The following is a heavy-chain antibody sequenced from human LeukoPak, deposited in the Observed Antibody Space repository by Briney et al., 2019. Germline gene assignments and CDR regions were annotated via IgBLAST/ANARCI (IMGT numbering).Heavy chain of an antibody. Sequence: PGGSLRLSCAASGFTFSNYAMTWVRQAPGKGLEWVSGIGSSGDYTYYADSVKGRFTISRDNSKNTLFLQMSSLRVEETAVYYCAKDLVGSNPHDYWGQGTLVTVSS. J-gene: IGHJ4*02. V-gene: IGHV3-23*01. CDR3: AKDLVGSNPHDY. CDR1: GFTFSNYA. CDR2: IGSSGDYT. D-gene: IGHD1-26*01.